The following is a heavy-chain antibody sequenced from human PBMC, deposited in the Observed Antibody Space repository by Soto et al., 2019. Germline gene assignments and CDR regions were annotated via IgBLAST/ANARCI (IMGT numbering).Heavy chain of an antibody. J-gene: IGHJ5*02. Sequence: SETLSLTCAVYGGSFSGYYWSWIRQPPGKGLEWIGEINHSGSTNYNPSLKSRATISVDTSKNQSSLKLSSVTAADTAVYYCARGLLWRCGSGGSCRRINWFDPWGQGTLVTVSS. CDR2: INHSGST. CDR1: GGSFSGYY. CDR3: ARGLLWRCGSGGSCRRINWFDP. D-gene: IGHD2-15*01. V-gene: IGHV4-34*01.